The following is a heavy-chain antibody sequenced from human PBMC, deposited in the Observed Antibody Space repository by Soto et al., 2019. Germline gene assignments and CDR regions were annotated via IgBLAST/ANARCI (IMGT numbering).Heavy chain of an antibody. D-gene: IGHD3-10*01. V-gene: IGHV5-10-1*01. CDR1: GYSFTSYW. CDR2: IDPSDSYT. J-gene: IGHJ6*02. Sequence: GESLKISCKGSGYSFTSYWISWVRQMPGKGLEWMGRIDPSDSYTNYSPSFQGHVTISADKSISTAYLQWSSLKASDTAMYYCASPSYGSGIVDGMDVWGQGTTVTVSS. CDR3: ASPSYGSGIVDGMDV.